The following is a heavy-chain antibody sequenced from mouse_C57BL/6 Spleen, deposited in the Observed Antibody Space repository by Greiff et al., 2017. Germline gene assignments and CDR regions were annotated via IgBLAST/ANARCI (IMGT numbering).Heavy chain of an antibody. D-gene: IGHD1-1*01. CDR1: GYTFTSYW. Sequence: QVQLQQPGAELVMPGASVKLSCKASGYTFTSYWMHWVKQRPGQGLEWIGEIDPSDSYTNYNQKFKGKSTLTVDKSSSTAYMQLSSLTSEDSAVYYCARGIYYYGSSYEAWFAYWGQGTLVTVSA. J-gene: IGHJ3*01. CDR2: IDPSDSYT. V-gene: IGHV1-69*01. CDR3: ARGIYYYGSSYEAWFAY.